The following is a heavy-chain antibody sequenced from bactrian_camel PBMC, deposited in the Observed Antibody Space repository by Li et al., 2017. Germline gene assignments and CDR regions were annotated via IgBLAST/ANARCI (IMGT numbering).Heavy chain of an antibody. CDR1: GFTFSNYY. CDR3: AASPRGYCNWSYFGY. Sequence: VQLVESGGGLVQPGGSLRLACEGSGFTFSNYYIYWVRQGPGDECELVSSISSDRSLYYADSVKGRFTISQDNAKNTVYLQMNSLKPEDTAMYYCAASPRGYCNWSYFGYWGQGTQVTVS. V-gene: IGHV3S10*01. CDR2: ISSDRSL. D-gene: IGHD7*01. J-gene: IGHJ6*01.